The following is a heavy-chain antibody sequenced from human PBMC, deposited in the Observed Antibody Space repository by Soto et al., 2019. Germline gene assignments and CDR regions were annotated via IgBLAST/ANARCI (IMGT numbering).Heavy chain of an antibody. CDR1: GFTFSSYE. V-gene: IGHV3-48*03. Sequence: PGGSLRLSCAASGFTFSSYEMNWVRQAPGKGLEWVSYISSSGSTIYYAGSVKGRFTISRDNAKNSLYLQMNSLRAEDTAVYYCAREPETYYYDSSGYYDAFDIWGQGTMVTVSS. CDR2: ISSSGSTI. D-gene: IGHD3-22*01. J-gene: IGHJ3*02. CDR3: AREPETYYYDSSGYYDAFDI.